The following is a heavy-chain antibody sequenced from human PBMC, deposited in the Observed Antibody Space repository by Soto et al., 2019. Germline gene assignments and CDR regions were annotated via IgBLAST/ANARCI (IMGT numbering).Heavy chain of an antibody. Sequence: GGSLRLSCAASGFTVSSNYMSWVRQAPGKGLEWVSVIYSGGSTYYADSVKGRFTISRHNSKNTLYLQMNSLRAEDTAVYYCGRGSYDFWSGYRNYYYYMDVWGKGTTVTVSS. J-gene: IGHJ6*03. D-gene: IGHD3-3*01. CDR2: IYSGGST. CDR3: GRGSYDFWSGYRNYYYYMDV. CDR1: GFTVSSNY. V-gene: IGHV3-53*04.